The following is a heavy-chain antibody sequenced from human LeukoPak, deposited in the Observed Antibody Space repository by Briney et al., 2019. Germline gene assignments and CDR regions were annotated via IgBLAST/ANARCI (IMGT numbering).Heavy chain of an antibody. D-gene: IGHD1-14*01. J-gene: IGHJ6*02. CDR1: GGSISSSNW. Sequence: SETLSLTCSVSGGSISSSNWWSWVRQPPGKGLEWIGEIYHGGSTNYNPSLKSRVTISVDKSKNQFSLKLSSVTAADTAVYYCARDTTVPYYYGMDVWGQGTTVTVSS. CDR2: IYHGGST. V-gene: IGHV4-4*02. CDR3: ARDTTVPYYYGMDV.